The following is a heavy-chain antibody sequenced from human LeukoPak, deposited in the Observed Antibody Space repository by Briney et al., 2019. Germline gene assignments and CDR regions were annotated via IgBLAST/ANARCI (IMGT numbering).Heavy chain of an antibody. CDR2: ISSGSSTI. Sequence: GGSLRLSCAASGFTFSDYYMSWIRQAPGRGLEWISFISSGSSTIYYRDSVKGRFTISRDNSKNTLYLQMNSLRAEDTAVYYCAKAPDSYWGQGTLVTVSS. J-gene: IGHJ4*02. V-gene: IGHV3-11*01. CDR1: GFTFSDYY. CDR3: AKAPDSY.